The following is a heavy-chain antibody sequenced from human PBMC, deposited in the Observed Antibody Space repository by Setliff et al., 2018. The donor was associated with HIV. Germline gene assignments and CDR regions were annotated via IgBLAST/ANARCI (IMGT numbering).Heavy chain of an antibody. CDR3: ARSAYYYDSSGSGI. Sequence: GASVKVSCKASGGTFSSYAISWVRQAPGQGLEWMGGIIPIFGTANYDQNFQGRVTITADESTSTAYMELSSLRSEDTAVYYCARSAYYYDSSGSGIWGQGTMVTVSS. CDR1: GGTFSSYA. V-gene: IGHV1-69*13. J-gene: IGHJ3*02. CDR2: IIPIFGTA. D-gene: IGHD3-22*01.